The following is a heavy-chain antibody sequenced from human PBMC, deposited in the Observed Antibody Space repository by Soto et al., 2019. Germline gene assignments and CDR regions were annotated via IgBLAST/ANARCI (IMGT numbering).Heavy chain of an antibody. CDR3: ARADYYDRSAHLYYFDY. D-gene: IGHD3-22*01. V-gene: IGHV1-2*04. CDR2: INPNTGGT. CDR1: GYTFTGYY. Sequence: ASVKVSCKASGYTFTGYYMHWVRQAPGQGLEWMGWINPNTGGTKYAQKFQGWVTMTRDTSISTAYMELSGLTSDDTAVYYCARADYYDRSAHLYYFDYWGQGTLVTVSS. J-gene: IGHJ4*02.